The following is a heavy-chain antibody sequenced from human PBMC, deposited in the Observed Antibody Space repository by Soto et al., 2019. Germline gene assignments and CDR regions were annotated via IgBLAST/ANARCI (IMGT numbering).Heavy chain of an antibody. D-gene: IGHD6-13*01. CDR3: ARRSPSIAAAGGPIDY. Sequence: QLQLQESGPGLVKPSETLSLTCTVSGGSISSSSYYWGWIRQPPGKGLEWIGSIYYSGSTYYNPSLKSRVTISVDTSKNQFSLKLSSVTAADTAVYYCARRSPSIAAAGGPIDYWGQGTLVTVSS. CDR2: IYYSGST. J-gene: IGHJ4*02. CDR1: GGSISSSSYY. V-gene: IGHV4-39*01.